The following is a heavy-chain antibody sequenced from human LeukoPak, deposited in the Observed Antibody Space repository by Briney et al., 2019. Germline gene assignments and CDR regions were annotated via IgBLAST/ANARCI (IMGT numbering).Heavy chain of an antibody. CDR1: GGSISGNY. D-gene: IGHD5-24*01. CDR2: LYYTGSA. J-gene: IGHJ4*02. Sequence: SETLSLTCTVSGGSISGNYWSWIRQPPGRGLEWIGYLYYTGSAHYSPSLKSRVTMTVDTSKNQFSLKLTSATAADTAVYYCARVGRDGYNYSDFWGQGTLVTVSS. CDR3: ARVGRDGYNYSDF. V-gene: IGHV4-59*01.